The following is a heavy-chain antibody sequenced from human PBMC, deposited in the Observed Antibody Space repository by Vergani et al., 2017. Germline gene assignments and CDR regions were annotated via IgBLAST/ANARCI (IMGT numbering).Heavy chain of an antibody. CDR1: GFTFSSYG. Sequence: QVQMVESGGGVVQPGRSLRLSCAASGFTFSSYGMHWVRQGPGKGLEWVAVISYDGSNKYYADSVKGRFTISRDNSKNTLYLQMNSLRAEDTAVYYCAKGSRGAGYFDYWGQGALVIASS. J-gene: IGHJ4*02. CDR2: ISYDGSNK. CDR3: AKGSRGAGYFDY. D-gene: IGHD6-19*01. V-gene: IGHV3-30*18.